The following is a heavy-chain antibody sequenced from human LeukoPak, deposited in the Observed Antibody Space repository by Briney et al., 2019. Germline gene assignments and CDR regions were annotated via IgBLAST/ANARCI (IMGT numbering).Heavy chain of an antibody. V-gene: IGHV3-21*04. CDR1: GFTFSSYS. CDR3: AKGEGYCSGGTCYRYFDL. D-gene: IGHD2-15*01. J-gene: IGHJ2*01. Sequence: GGSLRLSCAASGFTFSSYSMNWVRQAPGKGLEWVSSISSSSSYIYYADSVKGRFIISRDNSKSTVYLQMHSLRAEDTAVYYCAKGEGYCSGGTCYRYFDLWGRGTLVTVSS. CDR2: ISSSSSYI.